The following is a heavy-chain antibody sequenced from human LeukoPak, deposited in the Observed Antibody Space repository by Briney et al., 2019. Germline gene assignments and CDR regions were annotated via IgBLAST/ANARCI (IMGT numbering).Heavy chain of an antibody. CDR1: GFTVSSNY. D-gene: IGHD2-21*02. V-gene: IGHV3-53*01. CDR3: VREDTPATANY. J-gene: IGHJ4*02. CDR2: IYSGGST. Sequence: GGSLRLSCAASGFTVSSNYMSWVRQAPGKGLEWVSVIYSGGSTYYADSVKGRFTISRDNSKDTLFLQMHSLRPGDTAVYYCVREDTPATANYWGQGTLVTISS.